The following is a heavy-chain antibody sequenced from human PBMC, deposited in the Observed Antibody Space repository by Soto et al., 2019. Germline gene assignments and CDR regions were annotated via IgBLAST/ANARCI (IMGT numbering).Heavy chain of an antibody. V-gene: IGHV3-48*01. CDR1: GFTFSNYH. CDR3: ASRALYCSTNNC. Sequence: GGSLRLSCAASGFTFSNYHMNWVRQPPGRGLEWVSYISGGSGSTYYADSVKGGFTISRDNANNSLFLLMNSLRAEDTAVYYCASRALYCSTNNCWGQGTLVTVSS. CDR2: ISGGSGST. D-gene: IGHD2-2*01. J-gene: IGHJ4*02.